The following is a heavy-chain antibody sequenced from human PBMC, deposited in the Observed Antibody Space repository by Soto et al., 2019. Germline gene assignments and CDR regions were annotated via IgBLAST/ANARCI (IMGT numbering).Heavy chain of an antibody. CDR1: GGTFSSYT. V-gene: IGHV1-69*02. D-gene: IGHD3-10*01. CDR3: ATSYGSGYRAFDY. J-gene: IGHJ4*02. Sequence: SVKVSCKASGGTFSSYTISWVRQSPGQGLEWMGRIIPILSMSNYAQKFQGRVTMTADKSTSTAYMELRSLRSEDTAFYYCATSYGSGYRAFDYWGQGALVTVSS. CDR2: IIPILSMS.